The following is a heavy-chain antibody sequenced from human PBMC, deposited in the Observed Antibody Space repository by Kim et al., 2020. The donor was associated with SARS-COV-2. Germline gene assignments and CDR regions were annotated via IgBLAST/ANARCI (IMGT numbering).Heavy chain of an antibody. D-gene: IGHD2-2*01. J-gene: IGHJ4*02. Sequence: NPSLKSRVTISVDTSKNQFSLKLSSVTAADTAVYYCAGVVPAASGYFDYWGQGTLVTVSS. V-gene: IGHV4-34*13. CDR3: AGVVPAASGYFDY.